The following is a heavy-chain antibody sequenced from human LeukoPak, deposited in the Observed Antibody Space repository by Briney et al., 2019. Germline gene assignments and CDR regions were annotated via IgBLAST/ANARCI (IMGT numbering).Heavy chain of an antibody. CDR1: GFTFSSYG. Sequence: PGGSLRLSCAASGFTFSSYGMHWVRQAPGKGLEWVAFIRYDGSNKYYADSVKGRFTISRDNSKNTLYLQMNSLRAEDTAVYYCAKGRVEWELLDDYWGQGTLVTVSS. D-gene: IGHD1-26*01. V-gene: IGHV3-30*02. CDR2: IRYDGSNK. CDR3: AKGRVEWELLDDY. J-gene: IGHJ4*02.